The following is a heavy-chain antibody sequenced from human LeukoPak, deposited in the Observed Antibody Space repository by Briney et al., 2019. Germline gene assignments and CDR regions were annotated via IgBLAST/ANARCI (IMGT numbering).Heavy chain of an antibody. CDR3: ARSYSGSYYGTLDY. V-gene: IGHV4-34*01. D-gene: IGHD1-26*01. Sequence: MTSETLSLTCAVYGGSFSGYYWSWIRQPPGKGLEWIGEINHSGSTNYNPSLKSRVTISVDTSKNQFSLKLSSVTAADTAVYYCARSYSGSYYGTLDYWGQGTLVTVSS. CDR2: INHSGST. CDR1: GGSFSGYY. J-gene: IGHJ4*02.